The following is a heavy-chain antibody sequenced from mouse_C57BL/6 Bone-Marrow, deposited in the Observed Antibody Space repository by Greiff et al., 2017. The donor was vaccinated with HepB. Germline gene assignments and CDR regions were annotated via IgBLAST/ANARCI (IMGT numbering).Heavy chain of an antibody. CDR3: ARTSVYYDYDGGFAY. CDR1: GYNFTSYT. J-gene: IGHJ3*01. CDR2: INPSSGST. V-gene: IGHV1-4*01. Sequence: VQLVESGAELARPGASVKMSCKASGYNFTSYTMHWVKHRPGQGLEWIGYINPSSGSTNYNQRFKDKATLTADKSSSTAYMQLTSLTSEDSAVYYCARTSVYYDYDGGFAYWGRGTLVTVSA. D-gene: IGHD2-4*01.